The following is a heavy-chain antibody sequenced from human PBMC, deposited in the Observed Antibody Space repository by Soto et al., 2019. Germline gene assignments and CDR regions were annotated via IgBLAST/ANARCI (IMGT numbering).Heavy chain of an antibody. D-gene: IGHD5-18*01. Sequence: GGSLRLSCAASGFTFSSYWMHWVRQAPGKGLVWVSRINSNGSSTTYADSVKGRFTISRDNAKNTLYLQMNSLRAEDTAVYYCAGGYRRLDYWGPGTLVTVSS. V-gene: IGHV3-74*01. CDR2: INSNGSST. CDR3: AGGYRRLDY. J-gene: IGHJ4*02. CDR1: GFTFSSYW.